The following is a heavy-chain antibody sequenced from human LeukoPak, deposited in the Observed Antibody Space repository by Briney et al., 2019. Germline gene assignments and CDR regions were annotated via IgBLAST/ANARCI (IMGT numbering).Heavy chain of an antibody. J-gene: IGHJ4*02. Sequence: PGGSLRLSCAASGFTFSNYAMSWVRQAPGKGLEWVSAISGSGGSTYYADSVKGRFTISRDNSKNTLYLQMNSLRAEDTAVYYCAKDRDSSGYYFGGFDYWGQGTLVTVSS. V-gene: IGHV3-23*01. D-gene: IGHD3-22*01. CDR1: GFTFSNYA. CDR3: AKDRDSSGYYFGGFDY. CDR2: ISGSGGST.